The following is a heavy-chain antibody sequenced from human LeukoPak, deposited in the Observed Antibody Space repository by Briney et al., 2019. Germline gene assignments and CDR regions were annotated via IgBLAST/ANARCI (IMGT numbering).Heavy chain of an antibody. V-gene: IGHV3-23*01. D-gene: IGHD3-3*01. CDR2: ISGSGGST. CDR3: ATQIVLRFLEWLSRASDY. Sequence: GGSLRLSCAASGFTFSSYAMSWVRQAPGKGLERVSAISGSGGSTYYADSVKGRFTISRDNSKNTLYLQMNSLRAEDTAVYYCATQIVLRFLEWLSRASDYWGQGTLVTVSS. CDR1: GFTFSSYA. J-gene: IGHJ4*02.